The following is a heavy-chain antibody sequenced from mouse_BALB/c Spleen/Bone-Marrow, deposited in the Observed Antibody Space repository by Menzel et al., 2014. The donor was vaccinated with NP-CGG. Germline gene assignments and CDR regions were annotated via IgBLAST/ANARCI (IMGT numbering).Heavy chain of an antibody. CDR3: ARRTTGVAPFDY. J-gene: IGHJ2*01. D-gene: IGHD1-1*01. CDR1: GYAFTNYL. Sequence: QVQLQQSGAELARPGTSVKVSCKASGYAFTNYLIEWVKPRPGQGFEWIGVINPGSRSTNYNEKFKGKATLTADKSSSTAYMQLSSLTSDDSAVYFCARRTTGVAPFDYWGQGTTLTVSS. CDR2: INPGSRST. V-gene: IGHV1-54*01.